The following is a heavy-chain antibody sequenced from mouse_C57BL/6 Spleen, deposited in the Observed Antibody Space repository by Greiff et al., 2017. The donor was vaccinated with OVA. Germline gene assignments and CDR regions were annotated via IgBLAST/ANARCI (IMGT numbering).Heavy chain of an antibody. CDR2: IYPGNSDT. J-gene: IGHJ4*01. Sequence: VQLQQSGTVLARPGASVKMSCKTSGYTFTSYWMHWVKQRPGQGLEWIGAIYPGNSDTSYNQKFKGKAKLTAVTSASTAYMELSSLTNEDSAVYYCIEGSQATYAMDYWGQGTSVTVSS. D-gene: IGHD3-2*02. CDR3: IEGSQATYAMDY. CDR1: GYTFTSYW. V-gene: IGHV1-5*01.